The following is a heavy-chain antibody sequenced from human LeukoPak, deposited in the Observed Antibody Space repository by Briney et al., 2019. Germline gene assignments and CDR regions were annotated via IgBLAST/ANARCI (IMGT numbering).Heavy chain of an antibody. CDR3: AKASEERYSGYDDYLHY. CDR1: GFTFEDHA. J-gene: IGHJ4*02. Sequence: GRSLRLTCVASGFTFEDHAMHWVRQGPGTGLEWVPGISWNGDIIGYADSVKGRFTVSRDNAKNSVYLQMNKLRTEDTALYYCAKASEERYSGYDDYLHYWGQGTLVTVSS. V-gene: IGHV3-9*01. D-gene: IGHD5-12*01. CDR2: ISWNGDII.